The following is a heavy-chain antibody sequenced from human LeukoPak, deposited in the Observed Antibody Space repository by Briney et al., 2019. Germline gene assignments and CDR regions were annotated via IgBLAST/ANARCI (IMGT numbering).Heavy chain of an antibody. CDR2: INPYNGNT. CDR1: GYTFSIYH. D-gene: IGHD3-22*01. Sequence: GASVKVSCKASGYTFSIYHVAWVRQAPGQGLEWMGWINPYNGNTDYAQKLQGRVSMTRNISISTAYMELSSLRSEDTAEYYCARDFFDGHGYTFYYYGMDVWGQGTTVTVSS. J-gene: IGHJ6*02. CDR3: ARDFFDGHGYTFYYYGMDV. V-gene: IGHV1-8*02.